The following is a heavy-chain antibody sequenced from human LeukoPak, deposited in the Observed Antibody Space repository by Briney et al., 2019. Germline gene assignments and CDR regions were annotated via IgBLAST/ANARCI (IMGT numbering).Heavy chain of an antibody. CDR2: IYYSGST. CDR3: ARGYYDTTPDPGYYYGMDV. Sequence: SETLSLACTVSGGSISSYYWSWIRQPPGKGLEWNGYIYYSGSTNYNPSLKSRVTISVDTSKNQFSLKLSSVTAADTAVYYCARGYYDTTPDPGYYYGMDVWGQGTTVTVSS. CDR1: GGSISSYY. J-gene: IGHJ6*02. V-gene: IGHV4-59*01. D-gene: IGHD3-22*01.